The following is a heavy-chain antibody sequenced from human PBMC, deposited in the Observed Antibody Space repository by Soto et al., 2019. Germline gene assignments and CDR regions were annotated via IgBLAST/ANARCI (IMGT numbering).Heavy chain of an antibody. V-gene: IGHV3-33*01. J-gene: IGHJ5*02. CDR1: GFTFSSYG. D-gene: IGHD3-3*01. CDR2: IGYEGSNK. CDR3: ARDEGYYDFWSGYNAGTVPFDP. Sequence: QVQLVESGGGVVQPGRSLRLSCAASGFTFSSYGMHWVRQAPGKGLEWVAVIGYEGSNKYYADSVKGRFTISRDNSKNTLYLQMNSLRAEDTAVYYCARDEGYYDFWSGYNAGTVPFDPWGQGTLVTVSS.